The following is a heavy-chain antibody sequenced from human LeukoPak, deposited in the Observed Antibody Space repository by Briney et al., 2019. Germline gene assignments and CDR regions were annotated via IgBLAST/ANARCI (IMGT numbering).Heavy chain of an antibody. Sequence: GGTLRLSCAASGFTFSSYDMSWVRQAPGKGLEWVSTINSYGAYTYYADSVRGRFTISRDNSKNTLYLQMNSLRAEDTAVFYCAKRDSSGSYYFDYWGQGTLVTVSS. D-gene: IGHD3-22*01. CDR1: GFTFSSYD. CDR3: AKRDSSGSYYFDY. CDR2: INSYGAYT. J-gene: IGHJ4*02. V-gene: IGHV3-23*01.